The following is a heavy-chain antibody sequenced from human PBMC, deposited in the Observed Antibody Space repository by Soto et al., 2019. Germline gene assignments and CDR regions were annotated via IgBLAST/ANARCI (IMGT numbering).Heavy chain of an antibody. V-gene: IGHV3-23*01. D-gene: IGHD3-3*01. J-gene: IGHJ5*02. CDR2: ISGSGGST. CDR1: GFTFSSYA. Sequence: VGSLRLSCAASGFTFSSYAMSWVRQAPGKGLEWVSAISGSGGSTYYADSVEGRFTISRDNSKNTLYLQMNSLRAEDTAVYYCAKDPGDFWSGYYTGSPWGQGTLVTVSS. CDR3: AKDPGDFWSGYYTGSP.